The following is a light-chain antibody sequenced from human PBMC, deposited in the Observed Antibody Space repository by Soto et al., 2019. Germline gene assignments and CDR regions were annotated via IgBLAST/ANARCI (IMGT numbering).Light chain of an antibody. CDR2: DAS. Sequence: ITQFPDTVSVTPGETVTLSCGASQSVRTNLAWYQQRPGQAPRLLIFDASNRANGIPDRFSGSGSGTDFTLTISSLEPEDSALYYCQQYGYSHPWTFGQGTKVDIK. V-gene: IGKV3-20*01. J-gene: IGKJ1*01. CDR3: QQYGYSHPWT. CDR1: QSVRTN.